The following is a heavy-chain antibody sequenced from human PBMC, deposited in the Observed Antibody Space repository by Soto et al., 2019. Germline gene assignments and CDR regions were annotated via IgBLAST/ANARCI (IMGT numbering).Heavy chain of an antibody. V-gene: IGHV3-23*01. J-gene: IGHJ4*02. D-gene: IGHD2-15*01. CDR1: GFTFSSSA. CDR3: AKHVVVVTSNIDY. Sequence: EVQLLESGGGLVQPGESPRLSCSASGFTFSSSAMSWVRQAPGEGLEWVSVISGSGDNTYYADSVRGRFTISRDNSQNTLYLEMLSLRADDTAVYYCAKHVVVVTSNIDYWGQGTLVTVSS. CDR2: ISGSGDNT.